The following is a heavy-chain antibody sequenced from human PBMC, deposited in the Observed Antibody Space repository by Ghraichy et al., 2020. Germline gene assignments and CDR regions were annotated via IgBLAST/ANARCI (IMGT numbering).Heavy chain of an antibody. D-gene: IGHD3-10*01. CDR2: IYYSGST. V-gene: IGHV4-39*01. J-gene: IGHJ4*02. CDR1: GGSISSSSYY. CDR3: ARRDYYGSGSYY. Sequence: SETLSLTCTVSGGSISSSSYYWGWIRQPPGKGLEWIGSIYYSGSTYYNPSLKSRVTISVDTSKNQFSLKLSSVTAADTAVYYCARRDYYGSGSYYWGQGTLVTVSS.